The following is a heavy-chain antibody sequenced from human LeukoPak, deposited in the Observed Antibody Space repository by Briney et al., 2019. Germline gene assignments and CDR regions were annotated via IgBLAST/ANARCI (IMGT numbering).Heavy chain of an antibody. CDR1: GGSISSNY. J-gene: IGHJ4*02. V-gene: IGHV4-59*12. Sequence: SETLSLTCSVSGGSISSNYWSWIRQSPGKGLEWIGYIYYRGSTNYNPSLKSRVTISVDTSKNQFSLKVSSVTAADTAVYYCAREGGLRYFDWLFDYFDYWGQGTLVTVSS. D-gene: IGHD3-9*01. CDR2: IYYRGST. CDR3: AREGGLRYFDWLFDYFDY.